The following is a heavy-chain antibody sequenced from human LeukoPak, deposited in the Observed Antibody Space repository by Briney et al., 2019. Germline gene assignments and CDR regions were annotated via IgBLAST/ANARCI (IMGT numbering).Heavy chain of an antibody. CDR3: AKEWSGQNYYYGLDV. J-gene: IGHJ6*02. Sequence: SVKVSCKASGGTFSSYAISWVRQAPGQGLEWMGRIIPILGIANYAQKFQGRVTITADKSTSTAYMELSSLKSDDTAVYYCAKEWSGQNYYYGLDVWGQGTTVTVSS. CDR2: IIPILGIA. CDR1: GGTFSSYA. D-gene: IGHD3-3*01. V-gene: IGHV1-69*04.